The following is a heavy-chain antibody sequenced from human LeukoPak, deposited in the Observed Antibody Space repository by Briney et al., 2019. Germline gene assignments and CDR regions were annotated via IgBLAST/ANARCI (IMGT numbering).Heavy chain of an antibody. CDR2: INPSGGST. CDR1: GGTFSSYA. J-gene: IGHJ4*02. Sequence: GSSVKVSCKASGGTFSSYAISWVRQAPGQGLEWMGIINPSGGSTSYAQKFQGRVTMTRDTSTSTVFMELSSLRSEDTAVYYCARDRSGYSHFDYWGQGTLVTVSS. CDR3: ARDRSGYSHFDY. D-gene: IGHD3-3*01. V-gene: IGHV1-46*01.